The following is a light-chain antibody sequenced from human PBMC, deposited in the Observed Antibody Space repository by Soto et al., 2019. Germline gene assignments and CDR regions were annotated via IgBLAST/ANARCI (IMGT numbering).Light chain of an antibody. J-gene: IGLJ2*01. CDR1: SSDVGSYNL. V-gene: IGLV2-23*01. Sequence: ALTQPASVSGSPGQSITISCTGTSSDVGSYNLVSWYQQHPGKAPKLMIYEGSKRPSGVSNRFSGSKSGNTASLTISGLQAEDEADYYCCSYAGSSTHVVFGGGTQLTVL. CDR3: CSYAGSSTHVV. CDR2: EGS.